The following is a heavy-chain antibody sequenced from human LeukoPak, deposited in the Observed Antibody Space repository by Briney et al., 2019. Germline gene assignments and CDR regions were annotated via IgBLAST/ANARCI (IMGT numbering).Heavy chain of an antibody. J-gene: IGHJ6*03. V-gene: IGHV1-69*05. CDR1: GGTFSSYA. D-gene: IGHD6-13*01. CDR2: IIPIFGTA. CDR3: AGTSPNLSSSWYEYYYNYYMDV. Sequence: GASVKVSCKASGGTFSSYAISWVRQAPGQGLEWMGGIIPIFGTANYAQKFQGRVTITTHESTSTAYMELSSLRSEDTAVYYCAGTSPNLSSSWYEYYYNYYMDVWGKGTTVTVSS.